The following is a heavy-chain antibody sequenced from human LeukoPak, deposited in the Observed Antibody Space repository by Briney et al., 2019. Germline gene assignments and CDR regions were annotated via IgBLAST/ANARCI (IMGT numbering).Heavy chain of an antibody. CDR3: AKSSYYDSSGYYREYYFDY. CDR1: GFTLSSDA. D-gene: IGHD3-22*01. V-gene: IGHV3-23*01. Sequence: GGSLRLSCAASGFTLSSDAMNWVRQAPGKGLEWVSAISGSGGSTNYADSVKGRVTVSRDNSKSTLYLQMNSLRAEDTAVYYCAKSSYYDSSGYYREYYFDYWGQGTLVTVSS. CDR2: ISGSGGST. J-gene: IGHJ4*02.